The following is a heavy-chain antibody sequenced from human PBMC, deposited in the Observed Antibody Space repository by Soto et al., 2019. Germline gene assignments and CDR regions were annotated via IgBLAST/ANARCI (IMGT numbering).Heavy chain of an antibody. D-gene: IGHD3-22*01. CDR3: ARAAYYYDSSGYYPGDY. J-gene: IGHJ4*02. V-gene: IGHV1-3*01. CDR2: INAGNGNT. CDR1: GYTFTSYA. Sequence: ASVKVSCKASGYTFTSYAMHWVRQAPGQRLEWMGWINAGNGNTKYSQKFQGRVTITRDTSASTAYMELSSLRSEATAVYYCARAAYYYDSSGYYPGDYWGQGSLVTVSS.